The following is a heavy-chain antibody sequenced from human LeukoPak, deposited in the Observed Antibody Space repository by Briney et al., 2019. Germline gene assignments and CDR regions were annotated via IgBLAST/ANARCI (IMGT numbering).Heavy chain of an antibody. CDR3: LIRHRDVAGGVY. J-gene: IGHJ4*02. Sequence: PSETLSLTCTVSGGSISSSNYYWGWVRQPPGKGLEWLGSIYYRGSPYSNPSPKSRATTPGDTPKKRFSLKLTSVTAADTAVYYCLIRHRDVAGGVYWGQGTLVTVSS. V-gene: IGHV4-39*07. CDR2: IYYRGSP. CDR1: GGSISSSNYY. D-gene: IGHD6-19*01.